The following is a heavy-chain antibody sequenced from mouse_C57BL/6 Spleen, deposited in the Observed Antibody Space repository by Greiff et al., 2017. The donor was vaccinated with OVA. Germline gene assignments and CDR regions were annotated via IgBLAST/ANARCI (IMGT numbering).Heavy chain of an antibody. J-gene: IGHJ1*03. CDR2: IRNKANNHAT. Sequence: EVKVEESGGGLVQPGGSMKLSCAASGFTFSDAWMDWVRQSPEKGLEWVAEIRNKANNHATYYAESVKGRFTISSDDSKRSVYLQMNSLRAEDTGIYYCTRNGFYWYFDVWGTGTTVTVSS. V-gene: IGHV6-6*01. CDR1: GFTFSDAW. CDR3: TRNGFYWYFDV.